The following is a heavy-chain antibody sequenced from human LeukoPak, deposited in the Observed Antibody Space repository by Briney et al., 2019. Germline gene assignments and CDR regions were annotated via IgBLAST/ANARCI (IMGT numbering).Heavy chain of an antibody. D-gene: IGHD6-19*01. CDR3: ARIKESSSGWTHNWFDP. CDR1: GCSISSYY. CDR2: IYTSGST. J-gene: IGHJ5*02. V-gene: IGHV4-4*07. Sequence: SETLSLTCTVSGCSISSYYWSWIRQPAGKGLEWIGRIYTSGSTNYNPSLKSRVTMSVDTSKNQFSLKLSSVTAADTAVYYCARIKESSSGWTHNWFDPWGQGILVTVSS.